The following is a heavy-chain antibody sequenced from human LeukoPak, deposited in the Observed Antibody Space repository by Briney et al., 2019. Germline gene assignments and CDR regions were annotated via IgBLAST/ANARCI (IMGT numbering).Heavy chain of an antibody. CDR1: GGSFSGYY. J-gene: IGHJ4*02. CDR3: AREGVGGY. CDR2: IYTSGST. V-gene: IGHV4-4*08. D-gene: IGHD3-10*01. Sequence: KTSETLSLTCAVYGGSFSGYYWSWIRQPPGKGLEWIGHIYTSGSTNYNPSLKSRVTISVDTSKNQFSLKLSSVTAADTAVYYCAREGVGGYWGQGTLVTVSS.